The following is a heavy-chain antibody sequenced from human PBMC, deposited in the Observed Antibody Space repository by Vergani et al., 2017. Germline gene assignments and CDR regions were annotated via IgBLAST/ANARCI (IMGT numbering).Heavy chain of an antibody. V-gene: IGHV3-30*18. CDR2: ISYDGSNK. CDR1: GFTFSSYG. D-gene: IGHD5-18*01. CDR3: AKGLDTAMVMLDY. J-gene: IGHJ4*02. Sequence: QVQLVESGGGVVQPGRSLRLSCAASGFTFSSYGMHWVRQAPGKGLEWVAVISYDGSNKYYADSVKGRFTISRDNSKNTLYLQMNSLRAEDTAVYYGAKGLDTAMVMLDYWGQGTLVTVSS.